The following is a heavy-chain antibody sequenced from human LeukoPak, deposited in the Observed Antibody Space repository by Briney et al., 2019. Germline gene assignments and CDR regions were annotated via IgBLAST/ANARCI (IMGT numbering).Heavy chain of an antibody. CDR3: ASSGSYSHIKLINY. Sequence: PGGSLRLSCAASGFTFSSYAMSWVRQAPGKGLEWVSAISGSGGSTYYADSVKGRFTISRDNSKNTLYLQMNSLRAEDTAVYYCASSGSYSHIKLINYWGQGTLVTVSS. D-gene: IGHD1-26*01. CDR1: GFTFSSYA. J-gene: IGHJ4*02. V-gene: IGHV3-23*01. CDR2: ISGSGGST.